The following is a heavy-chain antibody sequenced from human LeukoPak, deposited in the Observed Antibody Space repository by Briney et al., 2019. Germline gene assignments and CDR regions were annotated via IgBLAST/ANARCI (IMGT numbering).Heavy chain of an antibody. Sequence: ASVTVSFTCSGYTFTGYYMHWVRQAPGQGLEWMGGINPNSGGTNYAQNFQGRVTMTRDRSISTAYMELSRLRSDDTAVYYCAREGFAYNWNYRTLGGYDYWGQGTLVTVSS. CDR1: GYTFTGYY. J-gene: IGHJ4*02. CDR3: AREGFAYNWNYRTLGGYDY. CDR2: INPNSGGT. V-gene: IGHV1-2*02. D-gene: IGHD1-7*01.